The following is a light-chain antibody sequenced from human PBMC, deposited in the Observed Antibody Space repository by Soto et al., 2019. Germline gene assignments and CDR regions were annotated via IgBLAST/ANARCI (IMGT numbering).Light chain of an antibody. CDR2: VNSDGSH. CDR1: SGHSSFA. V-gene: IGLV4-69*01. CDR3: QSWGTGIRV. J-gene: IGLJ3*02. Sequence: QSVLTQSPSVSASLGASVKVTCTLSSGHSSFAIAWHQQQPEEGPRYLMKVNSDGSHTKGDGIPDRFSGSSSGAERYLIISSLQSEDEAEYYCQSWGTGIRVFGGGTKLTVL.